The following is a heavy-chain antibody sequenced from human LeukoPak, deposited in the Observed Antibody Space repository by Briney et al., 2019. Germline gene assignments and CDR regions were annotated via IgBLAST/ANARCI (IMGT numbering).Heavy chain of an antibody. CDR3: ARALAFGVAAAFDI. Sequence: SETLSLTCAVDGEAFSANHWSWIRQPPGQGLEWTAVTNLSATIHYNPSLPSPETTSVDPNNTQFALRLSSVTAANTAVYYCARALAFGVAAAFDIGVQGTMVTVSS. J-gene: IGHJ3*02. CDR2: TNLSATI. CDR1: GEAFSANH. D-gene: IGHD3-3*01. V-gene: IGHV4-34*01.